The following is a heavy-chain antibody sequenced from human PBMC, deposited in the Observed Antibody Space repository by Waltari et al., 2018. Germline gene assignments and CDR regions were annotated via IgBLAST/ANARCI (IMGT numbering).Heavy chain of an antibody. V-gene: IGHV4-34*02. J-gene: IGHJ4*02. CDR2: INHSGST. CDR3: ARGYCSGDSCSVYFDY. Sequence: QVQLQQWGAGLLKPSETLSLTCAVYGGSVSGYYWSWISQRPGKGLEWIGEINHSGSTNYNPSLKSRVTISVDTSKNQFSLKVNSVTAADTAVYYCARGYCSGDSCSVYFDYWGQGTLVTVSS. D-gene: IGHD2-15*01. CDR1: GGSVSGYY.